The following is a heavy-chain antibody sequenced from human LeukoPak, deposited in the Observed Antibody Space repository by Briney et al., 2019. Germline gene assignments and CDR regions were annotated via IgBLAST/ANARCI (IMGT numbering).Heavy chain of an antibody. J-gene: IGHJ4*02. D-gene: IGHD3-22*01. CDR1: GYTFTSYY. CDR2: INPSGGST. Sequence: GASVKVSCKASGYTFTSYYMHWVRQAPGQGLEWMGIINPSGGSTSYAQKVQGRVTMTRDTSTSTVYMGLSSLRSEDTAVYYCARDEVYYYDSSGYYGSEGPLNYWGQGTLVTVSS. CDR3: ARDEVYYYDSSGYYGSEGPLNY. V-gene: IGHV1-46*01.